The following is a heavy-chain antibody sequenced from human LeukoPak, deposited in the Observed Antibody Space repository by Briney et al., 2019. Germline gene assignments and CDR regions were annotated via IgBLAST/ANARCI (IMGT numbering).Heavy chain of an antibody. D-gene: IGHD4-23*01. Sequence: SETLSLTCTVSNDSISSYCCSWVRQPPGKGLEWIGFMCPSGRTDYNPSLKSRVTMSIDTSKNQLSMELRFLSAADTAVYYCATSYDGKTAPYDLWGHGTLVTVSS. CDR3: ATSYDGKTAPYDL. CDR2: MCPSGRT. J-gene: IGHJ5*02. V-gene: IGHV4-4*08. CDR1: NDSISSYC.